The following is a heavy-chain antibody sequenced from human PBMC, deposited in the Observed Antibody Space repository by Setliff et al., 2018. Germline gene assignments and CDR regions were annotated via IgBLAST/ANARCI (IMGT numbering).Heavy chain of an antibody. Sequence: ASVKVSCKASGATFSSYAISWVRQAPGQGLEWMGGIIPIFGTANYAQKFQGRVTITADDSTSTAYMELSSLSSEDTAVYYCARVLEPNYNILTGYYNYYYYGMDVWGQGTTVTVSS. CDR2: IIPIFGTA. V-gene: IGHV1-69*01. D-gene: IGHD3-9*01. J-gene: IGHJ6*02. CDR3: ARVLEPNYNILTGYYNYYYYGMDV. CDR1: GATFSSYA.